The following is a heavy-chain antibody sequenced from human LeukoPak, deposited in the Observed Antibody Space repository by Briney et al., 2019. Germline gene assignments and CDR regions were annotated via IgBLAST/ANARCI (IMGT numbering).Heavy chain of an antibody. D-gene: IGHD6-19*01. CDR2: IYTSGST. V-gene: IGHV4-4*07. Sequence: RTSETLSLTCTVSGGSISSYYWSWIRQPAGKGLEWIGRIYTSGSTNYNPSLKSRVTMSVDTSKNQFSLKLSSVTAADTAVYYCARGTLYSGWSYYLDYWGQGTLVTVSS. J-gene: IGHJ4*02. CDR3: ARGTLYSGWSYYLDY. CDR1: GGSISSYY.